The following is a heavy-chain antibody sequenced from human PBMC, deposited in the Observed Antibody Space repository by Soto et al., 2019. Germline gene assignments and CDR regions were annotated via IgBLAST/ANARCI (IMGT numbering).Heavy chain of an antibody. D-gene: IGHD3-3*01. Sequence: GGSLRLSCAASGFTFSSYGMHWVRQAPGKGLEWVAVISYDGSNKYYADSVKGRFTISRDNSKNTLYLQMNSLRAEDTAVYYCAKDMGITIFGVGALGDYWGQGTLVTVSS. CDR2: ISYDGSNK. V-gene: IGHV3-30*18. J-gene: IGHJ4*02. CDR3: AKDMGITIFGVGALGDY. CDR1: GFTFSSYG.